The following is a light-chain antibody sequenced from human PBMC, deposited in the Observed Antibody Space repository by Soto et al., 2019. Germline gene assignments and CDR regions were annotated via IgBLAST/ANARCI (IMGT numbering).Light chain of an antibody. CDR2: EVN. J-gene: IGLJ1*01. V-gene: IGLV2-14*03. CDR1: SNDVGGYKY. Sequence: QSALTQPASVSGAPGQSITISCTGTSNDVGGYKYVSWYQQRPGTAPKLIMFEVNNRPSGVSDRFSVSRSANTASLTISGLQAQDEADYYCSSYSSNNILSYVFGTGTKVTVL. CDR3: SSYSSNNILSYV.